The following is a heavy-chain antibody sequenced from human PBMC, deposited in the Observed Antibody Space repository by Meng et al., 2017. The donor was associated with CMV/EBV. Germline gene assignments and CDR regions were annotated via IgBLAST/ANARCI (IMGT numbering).Heavy chain of an antibody. CDR3: ARRSVYGWFDR. Sequence: GSLRLSCTVSGGSITSNNYYWGWIRQPPGKGLEWIGSISYSGSTYYNPSLKSRVTISVDTSKNQFSLKLSSVTAADTAVHFCARRSVYGWFDRWGQGTLVTVSS. V-gene: IGHV4-39*01. CDR2: ISYSGST. J-gene: IGHJ5*02. D-gene: IGHD1-14*01. CDR1: GGSITSNNYY.